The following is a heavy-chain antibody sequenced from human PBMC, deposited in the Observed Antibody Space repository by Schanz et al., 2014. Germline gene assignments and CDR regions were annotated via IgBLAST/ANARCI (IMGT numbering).Heavy chain of an antibody. J-gene: IGHJ4*02. V-gene: IGHV3-11*04. D-gene: IGHD3-3*01. CDR2: ISGSGGST. Sequence: QVHLLESGGGLVEPGGSLRLSCAASGFSFSDYYMSWIRQAPGKGLEWVSAISGSGGSTYYADSVKGRFTMSRDNAKNSVFLQMNSLRAEDTAVYYCVRDSFFAFDYWGQGALVTVSS. CDR3: VRDSFFAFDY. CDR1: GFSFSDYY.